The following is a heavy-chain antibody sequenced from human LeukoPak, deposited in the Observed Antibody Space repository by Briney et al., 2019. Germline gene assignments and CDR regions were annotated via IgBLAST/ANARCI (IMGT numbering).Heavy chain of an antibody. CDR1: GGTFSSYA. V-gene: IGHV1-69*01. J-gene: IGHJ5*02. CDR2: IIPIFGTA. Sequence: PVNVSCKASGGTFSSYAISWVRQAPGQGLDWMGGIIPIFGTANYAQKFQGRVTITADESTSTAYMELSSLRSEDTAMYYCATTPRVTIFGVVIWWFDPWGQGTLVTVSS. CDR3: ATTPRVTIFGVVIWWFDP. D-gene: IGHD3-3*01.